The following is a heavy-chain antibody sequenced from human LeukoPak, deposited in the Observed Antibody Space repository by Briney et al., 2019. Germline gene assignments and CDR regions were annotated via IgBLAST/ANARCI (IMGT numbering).Heavy chain of an antibody. CDR2: ISPYNGNT. J-gene: IGHJ5*02. CDR1: GYTFSSFG. V-gene: IGHV1-18*01. D-gene: IGHD3-22*01. CDR3: ARDRSHYDSSGYAGPNWFDP. Sequence: ASVKVSCKASGYTFSSFGVSWVRQAPGQGLEWMGWISPYNGNTYYPQKFQGRVTITADESTSTAYMELSSLRSEDTAVYYCARDRSHYDSSGYAGPNWFDPWGQGTLVTVSS.